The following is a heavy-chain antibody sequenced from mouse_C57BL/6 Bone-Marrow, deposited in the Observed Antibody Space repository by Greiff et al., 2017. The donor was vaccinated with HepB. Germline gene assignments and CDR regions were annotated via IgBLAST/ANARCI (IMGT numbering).Heavy chain of an antibody. J-gene: IGHJ4*01. V-gene: IGHV2-2*01. Sequence: VKLMESGPGLVQPSQSLSITCTVSGFSLTSYGVHWVRQSPGKGLEWLGVIWSGGSTDYNAAFISRLSISKDNSKSQVFFKMNSLQADDTAIYYCARIRVPYAMDYWGQGTSVTVSS. CDR2: IWSGGST. CDR3: ARIRVPYAMDY. CDR1: GFSLTSYG. D-gene: IGHD3-2*02.